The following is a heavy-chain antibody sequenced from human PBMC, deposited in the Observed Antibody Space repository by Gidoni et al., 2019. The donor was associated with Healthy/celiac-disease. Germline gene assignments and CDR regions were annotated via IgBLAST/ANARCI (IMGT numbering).Heavy chain of an antibody. V-gene: IGHV1-69*01. CDR1: GGTFSSYS. CDR3: ARVGSGGMDY. Sequence: QVQLLQSVAAVNTPVSSVKVSCKASGGTFSSYSISWVRQAPGQGLEWMGGIIPICGTANYAQKFQGRVTIIAEESTSTAYMELSSLRSEDTAVYYCARVGSGGMDYWGQGTLVTVSS. CDR2: IIPICGTA. J-gene: IGHJ4*02. D-gene: IGHD2-8*02.